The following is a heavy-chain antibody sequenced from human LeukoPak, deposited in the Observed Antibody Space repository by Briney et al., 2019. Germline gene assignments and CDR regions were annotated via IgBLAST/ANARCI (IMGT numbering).Heavy chain of an antibody. V-gene: IGHV3-30-3*01. Sequence: PGRSLRLSCAASGFTFSSYAMHWVRQAPGKGLEWVAVISYDGSNKYYADSVKGRFTISRDNSKNTLYLQMNSLRAEDTAVYYCGRAGITMIVVFTKRGFDYWGREPLVTVSS. CDR1: GFTFSSYA. CDR3: GRAGITMIVVFTKRGFDY. D-gene: IGHD3-22*01. CDR2: ISYDGSNK. J-gene: IGHJ4*02.